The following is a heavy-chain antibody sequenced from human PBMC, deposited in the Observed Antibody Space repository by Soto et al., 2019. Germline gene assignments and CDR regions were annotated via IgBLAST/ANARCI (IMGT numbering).Heavy chain of an antibody. CDR1: GFSLSTSGVG. CDR3: AHSRVYYDFWSGYGDYFDY. V-gene: IGHV2-5*02. Sequence: SGPTLVKPTQTLTLTCTFSGFSLSTSGVGVGWIRQPPGKALEWLALIYWDDDKRYSPSLKSRLTITKDTSKNQVVLTMTNMDPVDTATYYCAHSRVYYDFWSGYGDYFDYWGQGTLVTVSS. CDR2: IYWDDDK. D-gene: IGHD3-3*01. J-gene: IGHJ4*02.